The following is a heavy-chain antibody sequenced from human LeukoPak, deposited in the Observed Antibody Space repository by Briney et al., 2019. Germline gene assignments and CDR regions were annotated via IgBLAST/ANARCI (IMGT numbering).Heavy chain of an antibody. V-gene: IGHV1-46*01. CDR3: ARDPIVVVPAATFSGYYYYYYMDV. D-gene: IGHD2-2*01. CDR2: INPSGGST. Sequence: ASVKVSCKASGYTFTSYYMHWVRQAPGQGLEWMGIINPSGGSTSYAQKFQGRVTMTRDMSTSTVYMELSSLRSEDTAVYYCARDPIVVVPAATFSGYYYYYYMDVWGKGTTVTVSS. J-gene: IGHJ6*03. CDR1: GYTFTSYY.